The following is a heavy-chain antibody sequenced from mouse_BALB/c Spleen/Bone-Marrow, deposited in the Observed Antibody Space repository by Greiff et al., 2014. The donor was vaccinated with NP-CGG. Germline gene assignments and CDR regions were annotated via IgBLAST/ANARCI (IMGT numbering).Heavy chain of an antibody. J-gene: IGHJ3*01. D-gene: IGHD3-3*01. Sequence: QVHVKQSGAELVRPGASVKLSCKASGYSFTSYRMNWVKQRPGQGLEWIGMIHLSDSESRLNQKFKDKATLTVDKSSSTAYMQLSSPTSEDSAVYYCTRYDLTTRAFAYWGQGTLVTVSA. V-gene: IGHV1-61*01. CDR3: TRYDLTTRAFAY. CDR2: IHLSDSES. CDR1: GYSFTSYR.